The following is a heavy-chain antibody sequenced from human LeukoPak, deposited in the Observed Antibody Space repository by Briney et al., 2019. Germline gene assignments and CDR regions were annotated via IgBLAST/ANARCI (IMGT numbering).Heavy chain of an antibody. J-gene: IGHJ6*02. Sequence: ASVKVSCKASGYTFTSYAMNWVRQAPGQGLEWMGWINTNTGNPTYAQGFTGRFVFSLDTSVSTAYLQISSLRAEDTAVYYCARVHGSGSYDPEGTSYGMDVWGQGTTVTVSS. CDR2: INTNTGNP. D-gene: IGHD3-10*01. CDR1: GYTFTSYA. CDR3: ARVHGSGSYDPEGTSYGMDV. V-gene: IGHV7-4-1*02.